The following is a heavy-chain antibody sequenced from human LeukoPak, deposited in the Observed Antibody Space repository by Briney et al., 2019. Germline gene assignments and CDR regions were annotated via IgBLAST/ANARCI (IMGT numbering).Heavy chain of an antibody. CDR1: GYTFTSYA. CDR2: INAGNGNT. CDR3: ARDKKTWGSSWSGVVWFDP. Sequence: GGSLRLSCAASGYTFTSYAMHWVRQAPGQRLEWMGWINAGNGNTKYSQKFQGRVPITRDTSASTAYMELSSLRSEDTAVYYCARDKKTWGSSWSGVVWFDPWGQGTLVTVSS. V-gene: IGHV1-3*01. D-gene: IGHD6-13*01. J-gene: IGHJ5*02.